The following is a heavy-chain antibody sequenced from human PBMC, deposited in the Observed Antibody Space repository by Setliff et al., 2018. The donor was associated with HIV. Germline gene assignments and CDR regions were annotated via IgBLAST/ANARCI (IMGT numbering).Heavy chain of an antibody. Sequence: ASVKVSCKASGYTFTSYGITWVRQAPGQGLEWMGWISGYNGNTNYAEKVQGRVTMTTDTSTSTAYMELRSLRSDDTAVYYCARTGQGCSYTSCHVVAMDGIDYWGQGTLVTVSS. CDR1: GYTFTSYG. D-gene: IGHD5-12*01. CDR2: ISGYNGNT. V-gene: IGHV1-18*01. J-gene: IGHJ4*02. CDR3: ARTGQGCSYTSCHVVAMDGIDY.